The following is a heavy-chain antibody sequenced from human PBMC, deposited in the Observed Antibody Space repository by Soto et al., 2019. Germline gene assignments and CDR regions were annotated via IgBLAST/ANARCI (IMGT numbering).Heavy chain of an antibody. V-gene: IGHV1-69*01. Sequence: QVRLAQSGAEVRSPGSSVRVSCKASGATVSVYGITWVRKAPRQGLEWVGAILPMYRKTNYAQKFQGRVTIIADQSPDTVYLELSRLRSDDTAIYFCARVVQLGSNSAMDVWGQGTTVVVSS. CDR2: ILPMYRKT. J-gene: IGHJ6*02. D-gene: IGHD1-1*01. CDR1: GATVSVYG. CDR3: ARVVQLGSNSAMDV.